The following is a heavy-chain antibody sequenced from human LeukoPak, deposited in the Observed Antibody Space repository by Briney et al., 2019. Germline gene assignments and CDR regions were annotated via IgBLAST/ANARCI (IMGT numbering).Heavy chain of an antibody. D-gene: IGHD5-18*01. Sequence: SGGSLRLSCAASGFTFSSYGMHWVRQATGKGLEWVAFIRYDGSNKYYADSVKGRFTISRDNSKNTLYLQMNSLRAEDAAVYYCAKIRGYSYGRNFDYWGQGTLVTVSS. CDR1: GFTFSSYG. J-gene: IGHJ4*02. V-gene: IGHV3-30*02. CDR2: IRYDGSNK. CDR3: AKIRGYSYGRNFDY.